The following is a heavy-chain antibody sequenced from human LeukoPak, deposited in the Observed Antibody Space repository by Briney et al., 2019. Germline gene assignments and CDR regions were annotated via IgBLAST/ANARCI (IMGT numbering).Heavy chain of an antibody. J-gene: IGHJ4*02. CDR2: ISYDGSNK. CDR3: ARVEGNIVTTTEGYFDY. CDR1: GFTFSSYA. V-gene: IGHV3-30*04. D-gene: IGHD5-12*01. Sequence: GGSLRLSCAASGFTFSSYAMHWVRQAPGKGLEWVAVISYDGSNKYYADSVKGRFTISRDNSKNTLYLQMNSLRAEDTAVYYCARVEGNIVTTTEGYFDYWGQGTLVTVSS.